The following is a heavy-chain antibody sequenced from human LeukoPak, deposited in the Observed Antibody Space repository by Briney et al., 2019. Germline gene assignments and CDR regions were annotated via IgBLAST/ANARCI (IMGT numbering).Heavy chain of an antibody. J-gene: IGHJ4*02. V-gene: IGHV3-23*01. CDR3: AKDSATTVTSVDY. CDR1: GFTFSTYA. Sequence: GGSLRLSCAASGFTFSTYAVNWVRQAPGKGLEWVSTISGSGDSTYYADSVKGRFTISRDNSKNTLYLQMNSLRAEDTAAYYCAKDSATTVTSVDYWGQGTLVTVSS. D-gene: IGHD4-17*01. CDR2: ISGSGDST.